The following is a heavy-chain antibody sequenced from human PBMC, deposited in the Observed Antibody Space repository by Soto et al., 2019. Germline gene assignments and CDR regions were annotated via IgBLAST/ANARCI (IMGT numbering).Heavy chain of an antibody. D-gene: IGHD3-10*01. CDR3: ATVNIRGPDY. CDR2: IIPIFGTA. CDR1: GGTFSSYA. Sequence: RASVKVSCKASGGTFSSYAISWVRQAPGQGLEWMGGIIPIFGTANYAQKFQGRVTITADESTSTAYMELSSLRSEDTAVYYCATVNIRGPDYWGQGTLVTVSS. V-gene: IGHV1-69*13. J-gene: IGHJ4*02.